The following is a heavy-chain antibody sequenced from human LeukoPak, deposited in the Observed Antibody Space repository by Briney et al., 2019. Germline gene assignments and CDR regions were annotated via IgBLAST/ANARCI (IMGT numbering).Heavy chain of an antibody. Sequence: GGSLRLSCAASGFTFSSYSMNWVRQAPGKGLEWVSSISSSSSYIYYADSVKGRFTISRDNAKNSLHLQMNSLRAEDTAVYYCARGRRYYDSSGYRYYYMDVWGKGTTVTVSS. D-gene: IGHD3-22*01. J-gene: IGHJ6*03. V-gene: IGHV3-21*01. CDR1: GFTFSSYS. CDR3: ARGRRYYDSSGYRYYYMDV. CDR2: ISSSSSYI.